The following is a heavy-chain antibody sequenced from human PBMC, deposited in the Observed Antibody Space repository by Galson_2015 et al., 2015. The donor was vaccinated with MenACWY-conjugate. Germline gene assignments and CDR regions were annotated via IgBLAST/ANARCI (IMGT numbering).Heavy chain of an antibody. CDR2: ISSNGGST. J-gene: IGHJ4*02. CDR1: GFTFSSYS. CDR3: VTHYDSSGYYYGDY. D-gene: IGHD3-22*01. V-gene: IGHV3-64D*09. Sequence: SLRLSCAASGFTFSSYSMNWVRQAPGKGLEYVSAISSNGGSTYYADSVKGRFTISRDNSKNTLYLQMSSLRAEDTAVYYCVTHYDSSGYYYGDYWGQGTLVTVSS.